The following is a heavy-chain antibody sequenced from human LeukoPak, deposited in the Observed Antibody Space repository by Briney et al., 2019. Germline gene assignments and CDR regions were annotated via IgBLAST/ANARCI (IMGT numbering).Heavy chain of an antibody. CDR1: GFTFSSYA. J-gene: IGHJ5*02. D-gene: IGHD6-13*01. CDR3: AKDKLAGIGSWFDP. CDR2: ISGSGGST. Sequence: GGSLRLSCAASGFTFSSYAMSWVRQAPGKGLEWVSAISGSGGSTYYADSVKGRFTISRDNSKNTLYLQMNSLRAEDTAVYYCAKDKLAGIGSWFDPLGPGNPGHRLL. V-gene: IGHV3-23*01.